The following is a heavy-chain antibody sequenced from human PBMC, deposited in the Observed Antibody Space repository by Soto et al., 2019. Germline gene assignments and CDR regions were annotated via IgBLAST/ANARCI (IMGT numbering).Heavy chain of an antibody. J-gene: IGHJ3*02. CDR3: ARAKNQLLDAFDI. CDR1: GFTFSSYS. Sequence: EVQLVESGGGLVQPGGSLRLSCAASGFTFSSYSLDWVRQAPGKGLEWVSSISSSSAYIYYADSVKGRFTISRDNAKNSLYLQMNSLRAEDTAVYFCARAKNQLLDAFDIWGQGTMVTVSS. V-gene: IGHV3-21*01. D-gene: IGHD2-2*01. CDR2: ISSSSAYI.